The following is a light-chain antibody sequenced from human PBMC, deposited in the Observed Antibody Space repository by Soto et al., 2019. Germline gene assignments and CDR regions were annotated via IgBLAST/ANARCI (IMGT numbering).Light chain of an antibody. CDR2: GAS. CDR1: QGVSGN. Sequence: EIVMTQSPATLSVSPGERATLSCRASQGVSGNLAWYQQKLGQAPRLLIYGASTRATGVPARFSGSGSGTEFTFTISSLQSEDFAVYYCQQYNNWPPTFGRGTRLE. J-gene: IGKJ5*01. V-gene: IGKV3-15*01. CDR3: QQYNNWPPT.